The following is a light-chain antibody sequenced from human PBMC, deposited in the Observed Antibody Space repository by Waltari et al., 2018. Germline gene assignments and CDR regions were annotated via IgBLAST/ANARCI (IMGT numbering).Light chain of an antibody. CDR1: SSNIGSNT. V-gene: IGLV1-44*01. Sequence: QSVLTQPPSASGTPGQRVTIPCSGSSSNIGSNTVNWYQQPPGTAPKLLSYSNNQRPSGVPDRFSGSKSGTSASLAISGLQSEDEADYYCAAWDDSLNGPVFGGGTKLTVL. CDR2: SNN. CDR3: AAWDDSLNGPV. J-gene: IGLJ3*02.